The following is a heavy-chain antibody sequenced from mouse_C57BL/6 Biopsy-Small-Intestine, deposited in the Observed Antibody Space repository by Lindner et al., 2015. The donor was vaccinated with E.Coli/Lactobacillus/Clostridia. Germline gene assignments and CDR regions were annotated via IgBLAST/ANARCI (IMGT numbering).Heavy chain of an antibody. Sequence: VQLQESGAELARPGASVKLSCKASGYTFTSYGISWVKQRTGQGLEWIGEIYPRSGNTYYNEKFKGKATLTADKSSSTAYMELRSLTSEDPAVYFCARGNYYGYLDYWGQGTTLTVSS. V-gene: IGHV1-81*01. CDR1: GYTFTSYG. J-gene: IGHJ2*01. CDR2: IYPRSGNT. D-gene: IGHD1-1*01. CDR3: ARGNYYGYLDY.